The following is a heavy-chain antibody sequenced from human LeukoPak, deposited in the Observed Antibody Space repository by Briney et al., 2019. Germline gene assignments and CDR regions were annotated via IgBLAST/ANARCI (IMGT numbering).Heavy chain of an antibody. V-gene: IGHV4-4*07. CDR3: ARGSQSLDY. CDR1: RGSMSGFY. CDR2: IFPSGIS. Sequence: PSETLSLTCTVSRGSMSGFYWSWIRQPAGRGLEWIGRIFPSGISDFNPSLQSRVTMSIDTSKNQSSLRLSSVSAADTAIYYCARGSQSLDYRGQGTLVIASS. D-gene: IGHD4-4*01. J-gene: IGHJ4*02.